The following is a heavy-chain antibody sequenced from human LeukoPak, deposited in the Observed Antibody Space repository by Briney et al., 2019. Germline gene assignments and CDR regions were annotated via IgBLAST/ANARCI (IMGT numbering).Heavy chain of an antibody. CDR3: ARSIAARPPPYYYYYYYMDV. J-gene: IGHJ6*03. Sequence: GESLQISCEGSGSIFTSYWIGWVRQLPGKGLEWMGIIYPGDSDTRYSPSFQGQVTISADKSISTAYLQWSSLKASDTAMYYCARSIAARPPPYYYYYYYMDVWGKGTTVTVSS. CDR2: IYPGDSDT. V-gene: IGHV5-51*01. CDR1: GSIFTSYW. D-gene: IGHD6-6*01.